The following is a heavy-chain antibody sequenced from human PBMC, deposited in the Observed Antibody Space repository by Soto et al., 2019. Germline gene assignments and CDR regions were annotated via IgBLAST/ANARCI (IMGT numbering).Heavy chain of an antibody. Sequence: EMQLVESGGGLVKPGGSLRLSCAASGFTFSSYSMNWVRQAPGKGLEWVSSISSSSSYIYYADSVKGRFTISRDNAKNSLYLQMNSLRAEDTAVYYCARGTHHILTGYSSPPEEYYYGMDVWGQGTTVTVSS. CDR1: GFTFSSYS. D-gene: IGHD3-9*01. CDR3: ARGTHHILTGYSSPPEEYYYGMDV. J-gene: IGHJ6*02. CDR2: ISSSSSYI. V-gene: IGHV3-21*01.